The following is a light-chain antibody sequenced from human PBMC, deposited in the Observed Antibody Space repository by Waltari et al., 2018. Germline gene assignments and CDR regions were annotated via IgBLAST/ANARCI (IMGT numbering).Light chain of an antibody. CDR3: QNYNSAPPA. CDR1: QGISNF. J-gene: IGKJ4*01. V-gene: IGKV1-27*01. CDR2: AAS. Sequence: DIQMTQSPSSLSASVGDRVTITCRASQGISNFLAWNQLKPGRIPKLLIHAASTLRSGFPSRFSGSGSGTDFTLTVSSLQPEDVATYYCQNYNSAPPAFGGGTTLEIK.